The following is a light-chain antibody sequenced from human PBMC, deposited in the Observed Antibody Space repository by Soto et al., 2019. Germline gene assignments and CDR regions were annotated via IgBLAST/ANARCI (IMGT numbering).Light chain of an antibody. CDR1: QSVSSN. Sequence: EIVLPQSPGTLSLSPGERATLSCRASQSVSSNLAWYQQKPGQAPRLLIYGASTRATGIPARFSGTGSGTDFTLTVSSLQSEDFAVYYCQQYDNWPQTFGQGTKVDI. CDR3: QQYDNWPQT. J-gene: IGKJ1*01. CDR2: GAS. V-gene: IGKV3-15*01.